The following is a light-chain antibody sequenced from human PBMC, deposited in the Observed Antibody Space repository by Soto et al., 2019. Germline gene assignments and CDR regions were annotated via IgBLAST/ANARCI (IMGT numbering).Light chain of an antibody. CDR2: KAS. V-gene: IGKV1-5*03. CDR1: QTISSW. Sequence: NHIAQSPYTMSESEVGRVTSTCRASQTISSWLAWYQQKPGKAPKLLIYKASTLKSGVPSRFSGSGSGTEFTLTISSLQPDDFATYYCQHYNSYSEAFGQGTKVDIK. CDR3: QHYNSYSEA. J-gene: IGKJ1*01.